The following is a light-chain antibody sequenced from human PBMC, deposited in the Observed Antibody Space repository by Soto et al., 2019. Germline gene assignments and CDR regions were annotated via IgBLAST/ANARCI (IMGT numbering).Light chain of an antibody. CDR2: GTS. CDR3: HQFGDSPQT. CDR1: QSLSVSY. V-gene: IGKV3-20*01. Sequence: EIVLTQSSGTLSLSPGDRATLSCRASQSLSVSYIAWYQQRPGQAPRLLIYGTSTRATGIPDRFSGSGSGTDFTLAISRLEPEDFAVYYCHQFGDSPQTFGQGTTVEI. J-gene: IGKJ1*01.